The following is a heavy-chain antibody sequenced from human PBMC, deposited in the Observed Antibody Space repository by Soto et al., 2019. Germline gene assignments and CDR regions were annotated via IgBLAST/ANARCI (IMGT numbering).Heavy chain of an antibody. J-gene: IGHJ6*02. V-gene: IGHV3-13*01. D-gene: IGHD2-15*01. Sequence: GGSLRLSCAASGFTFSSYDMHWVRQATGKGLEWVSAIGTAGDTYYPGSVKGRFTISRENAKNSLYLQMNSLRAEDTAVYYCARGGKHFCSGGSCEDYYYGMDVWGQGTTVTVSS. CDR3: ARGGKHFCSGGSCEDYYYGMDV. CDR1: GFTFSSYD. CDR2: IGTAGDT.